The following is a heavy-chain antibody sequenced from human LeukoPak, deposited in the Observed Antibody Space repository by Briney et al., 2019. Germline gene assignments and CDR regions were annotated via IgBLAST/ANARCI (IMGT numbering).Heavy chain of an antibody. CDR2: INPNGGGT. V-gene: IGHV1-2*02. CDR1: GYTFTGHY. Sequence: ASVKVSCKASGYTFTGHYMHWVRQAPGQGLEWMGGINPNGGGTNYAQKFQGRVTMTRDTSISTAYMELSSLTSDDTPVYYCARDYIWQDYWGQGTLVTVSS. J-gene: IGHJ4*02. CDR3: ARDYIWQDY.